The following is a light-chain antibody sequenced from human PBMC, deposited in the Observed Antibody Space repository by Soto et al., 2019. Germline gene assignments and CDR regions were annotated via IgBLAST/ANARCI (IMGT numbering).Light chain of an antibody. Sequence: DIQMTQSPSTLSASVGDRVTITCRASQSISYWLAWYQQKPGKAPTVLIYKASTLESGVPSRFSGSGSGTEFTLTISSLQPDDFATYYCQQYNNYSITFGGGTKVEIK. CDR3: QQYNNYSIT. CDR2: KAS. J-gene: IGKJ4*01. V-gene: IGKV1-5*03. CDR1: QSISYW.